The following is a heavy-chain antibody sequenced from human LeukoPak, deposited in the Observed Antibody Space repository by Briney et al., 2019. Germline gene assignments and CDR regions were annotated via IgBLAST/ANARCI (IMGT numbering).Heavy chain of an antibody. CDR1: GFTFSSYG. Sequence: GGSLRLSCAAPGFTFSSYGMHWVRQAPGKGLEWVAFIRYDGSNKYYADSVKGRFTISRDNSKNTLYLQMNSLRAEDTAVYYCAKDRSQLTAVAGTYTDYWGQGTLVTVSS. CDR3: AKDRSQLTAVAGTYTDY. D-gene: IGHD6-19*01. J-gene: IGHJ4*02. CDR2: IRYDGSNK. V-gene: IGHV3-30*02.